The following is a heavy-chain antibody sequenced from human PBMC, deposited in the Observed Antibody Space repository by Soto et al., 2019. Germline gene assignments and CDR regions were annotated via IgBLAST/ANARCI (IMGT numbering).Heavy chain of an antibody. CDR2: ISHSGDT. J-gene: IGHJ4*02. Sequence: SETLSLTCTVSSGSINSDYWSWVRQSPGKGLECIAYISHSGDTWYNPSLNSRVTMSVDTSKNQFSLRLSSVTAADTAMYYCARAPHDTGYGYFDAWGQGTLVTFSS. D-gene: IGHD5-12*01. CDR1: SGSINSDY. CDR3: ARAPHDTGYGYFDA. V-gene: IGHV4-59*01.